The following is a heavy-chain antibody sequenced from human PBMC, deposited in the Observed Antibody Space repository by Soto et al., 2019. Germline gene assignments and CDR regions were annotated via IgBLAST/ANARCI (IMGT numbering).Heavy chain of an antibody. CDR3: ARMGGLCCSSTSCYGANYYYYMDV. Sequence: PSETLSLTCAVYGGSFSGYYWSWIRQPPGKGLEWIREINHSGSTNYNPSLKSRVTISVDTSKNQFSLKLSSVTAADTAVYYCARMGGLCCSSTSCYGANYYYYMDVWGKGTTVTVSS. CDR2: INHSGST. CDR1: GGSFSGYY. D-gene: IGHD2-2*01. J-gene: IGHJ6*03. V-gene: IGHV4-34*01.